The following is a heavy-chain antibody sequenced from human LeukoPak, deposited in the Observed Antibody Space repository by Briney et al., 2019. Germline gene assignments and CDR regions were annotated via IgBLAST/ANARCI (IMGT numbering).Heavy chain of an antibody. CDR3: ARPKRELPDSEWFDP. D-gene: IGHD1-26*01. Sequence: SVKVSCKASGGTFSSYTISWVRQAPGQGLEWMGGIIPIFGTANYAQKFQGRVTITADESTSTAYMELSSLRSEDTAVYYCARPKRELPDSEWFDPWGQGTLVTVSS. CDR1: GGTFSSYT. CDR2: IIPIFGTA. V-gene: IGHV1-69*01. J-gene: IGHJ5*02.